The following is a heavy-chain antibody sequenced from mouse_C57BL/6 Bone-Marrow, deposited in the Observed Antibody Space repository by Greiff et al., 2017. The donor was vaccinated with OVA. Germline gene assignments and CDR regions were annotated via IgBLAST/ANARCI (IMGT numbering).Heavy chain of an antibody. V-gene: IGHV1-4*01. D-gene: IGHD1-1*01. CDR2: INPSSGYT. Sequence: VQLQQSGAELARPGASVKMSCKASGYTFTSYTMHWVKQRPGQGLEWIGDINPSSGYTKYNQKFKDKATLTADKSSSTAYMQLSSLTSEDSAVYYCATKFPYFYGSSWDYYFYYWGQGTTLTVSS. CDR1: GYTFTSYT. J-gene: IGHJ2*01. CDR3: ATKFPYFYGSSWDYYFYY.